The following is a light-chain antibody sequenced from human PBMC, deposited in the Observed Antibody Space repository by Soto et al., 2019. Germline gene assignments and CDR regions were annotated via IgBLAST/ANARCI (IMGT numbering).Light chain of an antibody. Sequence: QSALTQPASVSGSPGQSITISCTGSSSDVGYYIFVSWYQQHPGKAPKLMIYDVNNRPSGVSNRFSGSKSGNTASLTISGLQAEDEAVYYCCSYTTSSSYVFGTGTKLTVL. CDR2: DVN. CDR3: CSYTTSSSYV. J-gene: IGLJ1*01. V-gene: IGLV2-14*01. CDR1: SSDVGYYIF.